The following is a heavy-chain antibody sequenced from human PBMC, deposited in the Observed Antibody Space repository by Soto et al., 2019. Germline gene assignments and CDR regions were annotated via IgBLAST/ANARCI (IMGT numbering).Heavy chain of an antibody. J-gene: IGHJ4*02. CDR2: IYHDGST. CDR1: GYSISGIYY. Sequence: SETLSLTCAVSGYSISGIYYWGWVRQPPGKGLEWIGTIYHDGSTYYNPSLKSRVTISVDTSKNQFSLKLSSLTAADTAVYYCARASPGIVGGAYFDYWGQGTLVTVSS. V-gene: IGHV4-38-2*01. D-gene: IGHD1-26*01. CDR3: ARASPGIVGGAYFDY.